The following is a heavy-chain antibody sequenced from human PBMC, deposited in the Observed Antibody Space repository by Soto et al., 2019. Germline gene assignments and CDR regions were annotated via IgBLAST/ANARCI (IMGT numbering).Heavy chain of an antibody. CDR3: ARDNPPSNPASYYYYGMDV. V-gene: IGHV3-30-3*01. Sequence: GGSLRLSCAASGFTFSSYAMHWVRQAPGKGLEWVAVISYDGSNKYYADSVKGRFTISRDNSKNTLYLQMNSLRAEDTAVYYCARDNPPSNPASYYYYGMDVWGQGTTVTVSS. CDR1: GFTFSSYA. CDR2: ISYDGSNK. D-gene: IGHD2-2*01. J-gene: IGHJ6*02.